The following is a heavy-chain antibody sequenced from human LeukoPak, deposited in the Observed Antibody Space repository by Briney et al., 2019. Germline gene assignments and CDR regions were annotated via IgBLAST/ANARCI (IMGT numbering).Heavy chain of an antibody. CDR2: IIPISGTA. CDR1: GGTFSRFA. V-gene: IGHV1-69*13. Sequence: ASVKVSCKASGGTFSRFAVSWVRQAPGQGLEWMGGIIPISGTANYAQKFQGRVTITADESTSTAYMELSSLRSDDTAVYNCARVVTPRYCTSPTCYWKGWFDPWGQGTLVTVSS. J-gene: IGHJ5*02. CDR3: ARVVTPRYCTSPTCYWKGWFDP. D-gene: IGHD2-2*01.